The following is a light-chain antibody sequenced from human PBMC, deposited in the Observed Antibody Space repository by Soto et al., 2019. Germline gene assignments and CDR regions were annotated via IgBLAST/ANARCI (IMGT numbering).Light chain of an antibody. CDR2: DVS. Sequence: QSVLTQPRSVSGSPGQSVTISCTGTSSAIRHYDYVSWYQQHPGKAPKLIIYDVSERPSGVPDRFSGSKSGNTASLTISGLHAEDEADYYCCSDAGSYILFFGGGTKLTVL. V-gene: IGLV2-11*01. CDR3: CSDAGSYILF. J-gene: IGLJ2*01. CDR1: SSAIRHYDY.